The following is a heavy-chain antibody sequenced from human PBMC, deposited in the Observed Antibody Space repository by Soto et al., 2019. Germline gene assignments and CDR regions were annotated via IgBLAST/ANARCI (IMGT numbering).Heavy chain of an antibody. V-gene: IGHV4-30-4*01. Sequence: QVQLQESGPGLVKPSQTLSLTCTVSGGSISSGDYYWSWIRQPQGRAWSGLGTSNSGSTYYNPSLQSRVTISVDTSKNQFSLKLSSVTAADTAVYYCASNSYGYIFYDYWGQGTLVTVSS. D-gene: IGHD5-18*01. J-gene: IGHJ4*02. CDR2: SNSGST. CDR1: GGSISSGDYY. CDR3: ASNSYGYIFYDY.